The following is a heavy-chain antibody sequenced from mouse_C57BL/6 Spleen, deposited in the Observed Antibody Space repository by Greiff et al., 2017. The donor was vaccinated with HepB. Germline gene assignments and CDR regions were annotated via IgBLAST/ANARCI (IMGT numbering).Heavy chain of an antibody. D-gene: IGHD1-1*01. J-gene: IGHJ2*01. V-gene: IGHV1-81*01. CDR1: GYTFTSYG. CDR2: IYPRSGNT. CDR3: RGSPPITTDEDFDY. Sequence: QVHVKQSGAELARPGASVKLSCKASGYTFTSYGISWVKQRTGQGLEWIGEIYPRSGNTYYNEKFKGKATLTADKSSSTAYMELRSLTSEDSAVYFCRGSPPITTDEDFDYWGQGTTLTVSS.